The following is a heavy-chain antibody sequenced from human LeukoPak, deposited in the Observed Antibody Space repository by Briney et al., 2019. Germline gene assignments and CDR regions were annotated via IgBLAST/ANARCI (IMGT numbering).Heavy chain of an antibody. D-gene: IGHD2-2*01. Sequence: SETLSLTCTVSGGSISSYYWSWIRQPPGKGLEWLGYIYYSGSANYNPSLRSRVTISVDTSKNQFYLKLSSVTAADTAVYYCARAAVPADPFDYWGQGTLVTVSS. CDR1: GGSISSYY. CDR3: ARAAVPADPFDY. CDR2: IYYSGSA. V-gene: IGHV4-59*08. J-gene: IGHJ4*02.